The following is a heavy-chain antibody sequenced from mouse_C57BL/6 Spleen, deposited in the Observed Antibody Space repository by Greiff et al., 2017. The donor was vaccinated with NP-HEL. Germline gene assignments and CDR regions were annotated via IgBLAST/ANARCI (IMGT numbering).Heavy chain of an antibody. V-gene: IGHV1-26*01. J-gene: IGHJ4*01. CDR2: INPNNGGT. CDR1: GYTFTDYY. Sequence: EVQLQQSGPELVKPGASVKISCKASGYTFTDYYMNWVKQSHGKSLEWIGDINPNNGGTSYNQKFKGKATLTVDKSSSTAYMELRSLTSEDSAVYYCARVYYYAMDYWGQGTSVTVSS. CDR3: ARVYYYAMDY.